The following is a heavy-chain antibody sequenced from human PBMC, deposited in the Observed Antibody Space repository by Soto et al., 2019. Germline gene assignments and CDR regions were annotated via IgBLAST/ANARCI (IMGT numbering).Heavy chain of an antibody. J-gene: IGHJ5*02. V-gene: IGHV1-2*02. CDR1: GYTFTGYY. D-gene: IGHD6-19*01. CDR2: INPNSGGT. CDR3: ARGTSSGWYLNWFDP. Sequence: GASVKVSCKASGYTFTGYYMHWVRQAPGQGLEWMGWINPNSGGTNYAQKFQGRVTMTRDTSTSTAYMELSRLRSDDTAVYYCARGTSSGWYLNWFDPWGQGTLVTVSS.